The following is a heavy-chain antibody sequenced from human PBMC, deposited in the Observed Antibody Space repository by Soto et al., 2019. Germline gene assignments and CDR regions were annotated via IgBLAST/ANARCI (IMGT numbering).Heavy chain of an antibody. D-gene: IGHD1-26*01. J-gene: IGHJ4*02. V-gene: IGHV3-48*03. Sequence: GGSLRLSCGAFGFTFSSFEMNWVRQAPLKGPEWLSFINSRGSTTYYADSVKGRFTISRDNSKNTLYLQMNSLRVEDTAVYYCAKVLSSGSYSGALEYWGQGALVTVSS. CDR2: INSRGSTT. CDR1: GFTFSSFE. CDR3: AKVLSSGSYSGALEY.